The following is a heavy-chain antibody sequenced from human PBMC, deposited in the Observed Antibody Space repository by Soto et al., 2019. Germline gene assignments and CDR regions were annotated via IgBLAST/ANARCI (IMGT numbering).Heavy chain of an antibody. J-gene: IGHJ4*02. V-gene: IGHV1-3*01. CDR1: GYTFTSYA. CDR3: ARSVGAALSDY. D-gene: IGHD1-26*01. CDR2: INAGNGNT. Sequence: QVQLVQSGAEVKKPGASVKVSCKASGYTFTSYAMNWVRQAPGQRLEWMGWINAGNGNTKSSQKFQGRVTITRDTSASTAYMELSSLRSEDTAVYYCARSVGAALSDYWGQGTLVTVSS.